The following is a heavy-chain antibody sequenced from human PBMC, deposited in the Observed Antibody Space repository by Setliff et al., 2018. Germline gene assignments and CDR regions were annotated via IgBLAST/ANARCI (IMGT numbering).Heavy chain of an antibody. D-gene: IGHD3-22*01. CDR3: VRDDADNYDAFDN. CDR1: GFSFSRHW. CDR2: IKQDGSTK. V-gene: IGHV3-7*01. J-gene: IGHJ3*02. Sequence: GGSLRLSCVVSGFSFSRHWMSWVRQAPGKGLEWVADIKQDGSTKYYLDSVKGRSTISRDNAKRSLYLQMNGPRADDTGVYYCVRDDADNYDAFDNWGQGTLVTVSS.